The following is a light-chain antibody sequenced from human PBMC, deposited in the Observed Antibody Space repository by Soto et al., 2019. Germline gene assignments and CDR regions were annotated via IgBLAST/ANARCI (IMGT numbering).Light chain of an antibody. J-gene: IGKJ1*01. V-gene: IGKV3-11*01. CDR1: QSVSSY. CDR2: DAS. Sequence: EIVLXQXPXXLSLSPGERATLSCRASQSVSSYLAWYQQKPGQAPRLLIYDASNRATGIPARFSGSGSGTDFTLTISSLEPEDFAVYYCQQRSNWAWTFGQGTKVEIK. CDR3: QQRSNWAWT.